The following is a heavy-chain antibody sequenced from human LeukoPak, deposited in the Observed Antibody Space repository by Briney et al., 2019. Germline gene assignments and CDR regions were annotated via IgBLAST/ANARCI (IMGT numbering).Heavy chain of an antibody. CDR1: GYSFSSYW. Sequence: GESLKISCKGSGYSFSSYWIGWVRQMPGRGLEWMGIIYPDDSDTSYSPSFQGQVTISADKSISTAYLQWSSLKASDTAMYYCARQGLGYCSGGSCYSFADGAFDIWGQGTMVTVSS. V-gene: IGHV5-51*01. J-gene: IGHJ3*02. CDR3: ARQGLGYCSGGSCYSFADGAFDI. D-gene: IGHD2-15*01. CDR2: IYPDDSDT.